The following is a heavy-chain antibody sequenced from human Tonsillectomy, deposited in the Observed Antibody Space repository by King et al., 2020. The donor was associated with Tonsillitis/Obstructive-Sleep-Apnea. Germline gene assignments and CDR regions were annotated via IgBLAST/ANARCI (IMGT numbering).Heavy chain of an antibody. CDR2: INPNSGGT. J-gene: IGHJ4*02. D-gene: IGHD2-15*01. Sequence: QLVQSGAEVKKPGASVKVSCKASGYTFTGYYMHWVRQAPGQGLEWMGWINPNSGGTNYAQKFQGRVTMTRDTSISTAYMELSRLRSDDTAVYYCAHLWGYCSGGSCYRVFDYWGQGTLVTVSS. CDR1: GYTFTGYY. V-gene: IGHV1-2*02. CDR3: AHLWGYCSGGSCYRVFDY.